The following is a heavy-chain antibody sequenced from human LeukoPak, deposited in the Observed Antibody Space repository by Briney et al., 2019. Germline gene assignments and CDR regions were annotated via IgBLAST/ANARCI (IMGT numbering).Heavy chain of an antibody. CDR2: INHSGST. V-gene: IGHV4-34*01. CDR1: GGSFSGYY. D-gene: IGHD3-10*01. CDR3: ARLTTVRGAPYYYYMDV. J-gene: IGHJ6*03. Sequence: SETLSLTCAVYGGSFSGYYWSWIRQPPGKGLEWIGEINHSGSTNYNPSLKSRVTISVDTSKNQFSLKLSSVTAADTAVYYCARLTTVRGAPYYYYMDVWGKGTTVTISS.